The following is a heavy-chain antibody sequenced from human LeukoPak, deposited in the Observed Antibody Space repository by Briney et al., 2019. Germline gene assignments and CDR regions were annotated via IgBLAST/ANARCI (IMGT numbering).Heavy chain of an antibody. CDR2: IKQDGSEK. Sequence: GGSLRLSCAASGFTFSSYWMSWVRQAPGKGLEWVANIKQDGSEKYYVDSVKGRFTISRDNAKNSLYLQMNSLRAEDTAAYYCASYGSGSYNWFDPWGQGTLVTVSS. CDR1: GFTFSSYW. D-gene: IGHD3-10*01. J-gene: IGHJ5*02. V-gene: IGHV3-7*03. CDR3: ASYGSGSYNWFDP.